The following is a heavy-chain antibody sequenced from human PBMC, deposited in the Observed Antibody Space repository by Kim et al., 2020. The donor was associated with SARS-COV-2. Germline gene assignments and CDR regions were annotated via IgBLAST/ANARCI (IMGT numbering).Heavy chain of an antibody. V-gene: IGHV3-9*01. J-gene: IGHJ4*02. D-gene: IGHD6-25*01. CDR3: ANDFLGRLESHFDY. Sequence: SVNGRFTISRDNAKNSLYLQMNSLRAEDRALYYCANDFLGRLESHFDYWGQGALVSVSS.